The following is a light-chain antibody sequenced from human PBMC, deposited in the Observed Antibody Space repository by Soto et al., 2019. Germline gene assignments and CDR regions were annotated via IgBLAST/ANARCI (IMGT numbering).Light chain of an antibody. J-gene: IGKJ1*01. CDR3: MQALQTPPT. CDR2: LGS. CDR1: QSLLHSNGSNS. Sequence: DIVMTQSPLSLPVTPGEPASISCRSSQSLLHSNGSNSLDWYLQKPGQSTQLLIYLGSNRASGVPDRFSGSGSGTDFTLKISRVEAEDVGVYYCMQALQTPPTFGQGTKVDIK. V-gene: IGKV2-28*01.